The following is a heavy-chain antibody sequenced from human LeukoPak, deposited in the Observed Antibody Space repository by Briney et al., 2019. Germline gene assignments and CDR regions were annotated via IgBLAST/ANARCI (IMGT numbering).Heavy chain of an antibody. CDR3: ASGHSNIEVFDY. CDR1: GYTFTSYG. V-gene: IGHV1-18*01. Sequence: ASVKVSCKASGYTFTSYGIGWVRQAPGQGLEWMGWISAYNGNTNYAQKLQGRVTMTTDTSTSTAYMELRSLRSDDTAVYYCASGHSNIEVFDYWGQGTLVTVSS. J-gene: IGHJ4*02. D-gene: IGHD4-11*01. CDR2: ISAYNGNT.